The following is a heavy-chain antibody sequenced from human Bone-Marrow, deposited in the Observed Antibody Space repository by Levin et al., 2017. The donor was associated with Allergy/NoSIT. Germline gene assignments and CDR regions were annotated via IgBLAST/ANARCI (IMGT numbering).Heavy chain of an antibody. Sequence: GGSLRLSCAASGFSFSDYYIHWIRQTPGEGLEWISYISGSSSDTNYADSVKGRFTISRDNAKNSLYLQMNSLRAEDTAVYYCARDGGREGSGWFYFDYWGQGALVTVSS. V-gene: IGHV3-11*05. CDR2: ISGSSSDT. CDR1: GFSFSDYY. J-gene: IGHJ4*02. D-gene: IGHD6-19*01. CDR3: ARDGGREGSGWFYFDY.